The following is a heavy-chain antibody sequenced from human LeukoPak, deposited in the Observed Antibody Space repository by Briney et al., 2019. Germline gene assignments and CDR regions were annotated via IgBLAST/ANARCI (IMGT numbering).Heavy chain of an antibody. Sequence: GGSLRLSCAASGFTFSSHGMHWVRQAPGKGPEWMAVIWNDGSNKYYADSVKGRFTISRENSKDTLYLHMNSLRAEDTAVYYCASSVEAAMLIDYWGLGTLVTVSS. V-gene: IGHV3-33*01. CDR2: IWNDGSNK. D-gene: IGHD5-18*01. CDR1: GFTFSSHG. J-gene: IGHJ4*02. CDR3: ASSVEAAMLIDY.